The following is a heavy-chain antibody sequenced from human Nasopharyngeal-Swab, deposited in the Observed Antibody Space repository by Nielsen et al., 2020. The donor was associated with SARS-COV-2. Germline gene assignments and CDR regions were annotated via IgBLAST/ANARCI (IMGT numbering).Heavy chain of an antibody. Sequence: GESLKISCAASGFTFSSYTMSWVRQAPGKGLEWVSAISGSGGSTYYADSVKGRFTISRDNSKNTLYLEMNSLRAEDTAMYYCAKDLDSSAYYVEFHCWGQGTLVTVSS. J-gene: IGHJ4*02. D-gene: IGHD3-22*01. CDR2: ISGSGGST. CDR1: GFTFSSYT. CDR3: AKDLDSSAYYVEFHC. V-gene: IGHV3-23*01.